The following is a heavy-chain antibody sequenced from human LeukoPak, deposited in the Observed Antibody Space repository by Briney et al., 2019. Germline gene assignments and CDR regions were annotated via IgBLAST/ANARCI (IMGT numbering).Heavy chain of an antibody. Sequence: GESLKISCKGSGYSFTSYWIGWVRQMAGKGLEWVGIIYPGDSDTRYSRSFQGQVAISADKSISTADLQWSSLKASDTAMYYCARPSSGWLGNDAFDIWGQGTMVTVSS. CDR1: GYSFTSYW. CDR3: ARPSSGWLGNDAFDI. D-gene: IGHD6-19*01. J-gene: IGHJ3*02. CDR2: IYPGDSDT. V-gene: IGHV5-51*01.